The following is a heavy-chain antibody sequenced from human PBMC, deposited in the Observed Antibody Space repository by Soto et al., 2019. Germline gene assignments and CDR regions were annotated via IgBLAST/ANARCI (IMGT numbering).Heavy chain of an antibody. V-gene: IGHV1-46*01. CDR2: INPSGGST. CDR3: ARGKQLWFYYYYYGMDV. CDR1: GYTFTSYY. D-gene: IGHD5-18*01. J-gene: IGHJ6*02. Sequence: GASVKVSCKASGYTFTSYYMHWVRQAPGQGLEWMGIINPSGGSTSYAQKFQGRVTMTRDTSTSTVYMELSSLRSEDTAVYYCARGKQLWFYYYYYGMDVWGQGTTVTVSS.